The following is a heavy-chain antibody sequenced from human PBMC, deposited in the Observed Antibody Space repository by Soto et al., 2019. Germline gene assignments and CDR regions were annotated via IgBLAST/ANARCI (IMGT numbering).Heavy chain of an antibody. CDR3: AREPCRGGTCYYFDY. CDR2: ISYDGSKK. CDR1: GFTFSNYA. Sequence: QVQVVESGGGVVQPGRSLRLSCAASGFTFSNYAMHWVRQAPGKGLEWVSVISYDGSKKYHADSVKGRFTISRDNSKNTLYLQMNSLRAEDTAVYYCAREPCRGGTCYYFDYWGQGTQVTVSS. J-gene: IGHJ4*02. V-gene: IGHV3-30-3*01. D-gene: IGHD2-15*01.